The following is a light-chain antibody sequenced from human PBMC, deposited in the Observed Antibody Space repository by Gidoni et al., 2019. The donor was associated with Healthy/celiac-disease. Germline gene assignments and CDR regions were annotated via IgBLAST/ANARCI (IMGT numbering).Light chain of an antibody. Sequence: QSALTQPRSVYGSPGQSVTFSCTGTSSDVGGYNYVSWYQQHPGKATKLMIYDVSKRPSGVPDRFSGSKSGNTASLTISGLQAEDEADYYCCSYAGSYTSFGTGTKVTVL. J-gene: IGLJ1*01. CDR1: SSDVGGYNY. V-gene: IGLV2-11*01. CDR2: DVS. CDR3: CSYAGSYTS.